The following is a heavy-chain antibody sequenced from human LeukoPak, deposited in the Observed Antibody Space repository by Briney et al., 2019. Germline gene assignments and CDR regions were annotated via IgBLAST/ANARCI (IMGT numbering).Heavy chain of an antibody. CDR3: AKGSRLREGGSYRF. V-gene: IGHV1-69*06. Sequence: SVKVSCKASGGIFGSYAINWVRQAPGQGLEWMGRIIPIFGSANYAQKFQGRVTITADKSTRTAYMELSSLRSEDTALYYCAKGSRLREGGSYRFWGQGTLVTASS. D-gene: IGHD3-16*02. CDR1: GGIFGSYA. J-gene: IGHJ4*02. CDR2: IIPIFGSA.